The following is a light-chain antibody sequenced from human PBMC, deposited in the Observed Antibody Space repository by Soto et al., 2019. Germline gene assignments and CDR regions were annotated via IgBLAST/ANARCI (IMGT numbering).Light chain of an antibody. CDR1: QSVSSSY. Sequence: EIVLTQSPGTLSLSPGERATLSCRASQSVSSSYLAWYQQKPGPAPRPLIYGASSRAIGIPDRCSGSGSGTDVTLTISRLEPEDCALYYCQQYGSSPWTFGQGTKVEIK. V-gene: IGKV3-20*01. CDR3: QQYGSSPWT. J-gene: IGKJ1*01. CDR2: GAS.